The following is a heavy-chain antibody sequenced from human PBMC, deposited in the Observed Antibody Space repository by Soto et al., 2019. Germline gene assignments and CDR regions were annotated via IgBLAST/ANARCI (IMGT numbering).Heavy chain of an antibody. Sequence: SSETLSLTCAVSGGSISSGGYSWSWIRQPPGKGLEWIGYIYHSGSTYYNPSLKSRVTISVDRSKNQFSLKLSSVTAADTAVYYCARGACSGGSCYSIFDYWGQGTLVTVS. CDR2: IYHSGST. CDR3: ARGACSGGSCYSIFDY. J-gene: IGHJ4*02. CDR1: GGSISSGGYS. D-gene: IGHD2-15*01. V-gene: IGHV4-30-2*01.